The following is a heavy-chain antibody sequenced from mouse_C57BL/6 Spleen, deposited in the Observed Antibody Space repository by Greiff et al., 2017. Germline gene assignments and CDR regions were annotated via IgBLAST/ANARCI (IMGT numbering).Heavy chain of an antibody. CDR1: GFTFSDYG. V-gene: IGHV5-17*01. CDR2: ISSGSSTI. D-gene: IGHD4-1*01. CDR3: ARGDGTGGLDY. J-gene: IGHJ2*01. Sequence: EVKLVESGGGLVKPGGSLKLSCAASGFTFSDYGMHWVRQAPEKGLEWVAYISSGSSTIYYADTVKGRFTISRDNAKNTRFLQMTSLRSEDTAMXCCARGDGTGGLDYWGQGTTLTVSS.